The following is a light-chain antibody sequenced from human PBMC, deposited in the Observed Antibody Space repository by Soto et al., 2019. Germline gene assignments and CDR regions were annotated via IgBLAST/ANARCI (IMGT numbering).Light chain of an antibody. CDR2: AAS. V-gene: IGKV1-39*01. CDR1: QSINSY. J-gene: IGKJ4*01. Sequence: DIQMTQSPSSLSASVGDRVTITCRASQSINSYLNWFRQEPGKAPKLLISAASSLQSGVPSRFSGSGSGTEFTLTISSLQPEDFATYYCQQSHSAPLTFGGGTKVEIK. CDR3: QQSHSAPLT.